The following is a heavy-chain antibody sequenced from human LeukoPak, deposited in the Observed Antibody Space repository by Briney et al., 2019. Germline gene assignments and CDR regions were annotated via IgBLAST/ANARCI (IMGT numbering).Heavy chain of an antibody. CDR1: GFTFSSYS. CDR2: ISSSSSYI. Sequence: GGSLRLSCAASGFTFSSYSMNWVRQAPGKGLEWVSSISSSSSYIYYADSVKGRFTISRDNAKNSLYLQMNSLRAEDTAVYYCARVVTRYGDYVDYWGQGTLVTVSS. V-gene: IGHV3-21*04. CDR3: ARVVTRYGDYVDY. J-gene: IGHJ4*02. D-gene: IGHD4-17*01.